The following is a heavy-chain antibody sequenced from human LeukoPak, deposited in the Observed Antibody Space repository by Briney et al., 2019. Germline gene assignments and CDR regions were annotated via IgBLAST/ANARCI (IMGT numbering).Heavy chain of an antibody. CDR1: GYTFTSYG. CDR2: ISAYNGNT. CDR3: AATYYYDSSGFGWFDP. D-gene: IGHD3-22*01. V-gene: IGHV1-18*01. J-gene: IGHJ5*02. Sequence: ASVKVSCKASGYTFTSYGISWVRQALGQGLEWMGWISAYNGNTNYAQKLQGRVTMTTDTSTSTAYMELRSLRSEDTAVYYCAATYYYDSSGFGWFDPWGQGTLVTVSS.